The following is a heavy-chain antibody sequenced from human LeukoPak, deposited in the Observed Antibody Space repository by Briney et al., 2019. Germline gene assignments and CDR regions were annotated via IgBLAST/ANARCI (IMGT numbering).Heavy chain of an antibody. CDR3: AKDLELDSSGWCFDY. CDR1: GFTFSSYA. Sequence: PGGSLRLSCAASGFTFSSYAMSWVRQAPGKGLEWVSAISGSGGSTYYADSVKGRFTISRDNSKNTLYLQMNSLRAEDTAVYYCAKDLELDSSGWCFDYWGQGTLVTVSS. D-gene: IGHD6-19*01. V-gene: IGHV3-23*01. J-gene: IGHJ4*02. CDR2: ISGSGGST.